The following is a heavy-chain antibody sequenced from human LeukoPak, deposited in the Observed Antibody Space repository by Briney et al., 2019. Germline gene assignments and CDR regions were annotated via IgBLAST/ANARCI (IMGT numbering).Heavy chain of an antibody. Sequence: GGALRLPCAASGCTFSRYSMNWVRQAPGKGLEWVSSISSSSSYKNYADSVKGRFTISRDNAKNSLYLQMNSLRAEDTAVYYCARDLVEYSSSSPFDYWGQGTLVTVSS. CDR1: GCTFSRYS. D-gene: IGHD6-6*01. V-gene: IGHV3-21*01. CDR3: ARDLVEYSSSSPFDY. CDR2: ISSSSSYK. J-gene: IGHJ4*02.